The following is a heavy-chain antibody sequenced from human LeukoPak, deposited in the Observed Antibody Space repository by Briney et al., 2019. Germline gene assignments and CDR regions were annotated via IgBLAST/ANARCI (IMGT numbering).Heavy chain of an antibody. Sequence: GESMKISCKGSGYSFTSYWISWVRQMPGKGLEWMGSIDPSDSYTNYSPSFQGHVTISADKSISTAYLQWSSLKASDTATYYCARPMAGSGGYYYYDMDVWGQGTTVTVSS. V-gene: IGHV5-10-1*01. CDR3: ARPMAGSGGYYYYDMDV. CDR1: GYSFTSYW. D-gene: IGHD2-8*01. CDR2: IDPSDSYT. J-gene: IGHJ6*02.